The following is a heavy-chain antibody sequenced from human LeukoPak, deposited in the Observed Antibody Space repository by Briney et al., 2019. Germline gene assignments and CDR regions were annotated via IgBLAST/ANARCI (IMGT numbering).Heavy chain of an antibody. CDR3: AKGKDSGWYGNYFDY. CDR2: ISGSGGST. CDR1: GVTFRRDA. D-gene: IGHD6-19*01. Sequence: PGGSLRLSCAASGVTFRRDAMSWGGQAPGKGGGGGSGISGSGGSTYYADSVKGRFTISRDNSKNTLYLQMNSLRAEDTAVYYCAKGKDSGWYGNYFDYWGQGPLVTVSS. V-gene: IGHV3-23*01. J-gene: IGHJ4*02.